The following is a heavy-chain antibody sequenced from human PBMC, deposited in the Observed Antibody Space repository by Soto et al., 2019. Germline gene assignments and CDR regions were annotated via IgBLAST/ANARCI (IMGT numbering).Heavy chain of an antibody. J-gene: IGHJ5*02. CDR1: GGSISSGGYY. Sequence: SETLSLTCTVSGGSISSGGYYWSWIRQHPGKGLEWIGYIYYSGSTYYNPSLKSRVTISVDTSKNQFSLKLSSVTAADTAVYYCARGNCGGDCYSPHRWFDPWGQGTLVTVSS. CDR3: ARGNCGGDCYSPHRWFDP. V-gene: IGHV4-31*03. CDR2: IYYSGST. D-gene: IGHD2-21*02.